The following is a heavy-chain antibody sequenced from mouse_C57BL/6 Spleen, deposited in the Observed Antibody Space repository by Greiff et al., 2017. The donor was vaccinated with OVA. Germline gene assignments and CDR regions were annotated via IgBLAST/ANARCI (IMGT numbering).Heavy chain of an antibody. Sequence: EVKVVESGGGLVQSGRSLRLSCATSGFTFSDFYMEWVRQAPGKGLEWIAASRNKANDYTTEYSASVKGRFIVSRDTSQSILYLQMNALRAEDTAIYYCARANYDYGYAMDYWGQGTSVTVSS. J-gene: IGHJ4*01. CDR3: ARANYDYGYAMDY. D-gene: IGHD2-4*01. V-gene: IGHV7-1*01. CDR2: SRNKANDYTT. CDR1: GFTFSDFY.